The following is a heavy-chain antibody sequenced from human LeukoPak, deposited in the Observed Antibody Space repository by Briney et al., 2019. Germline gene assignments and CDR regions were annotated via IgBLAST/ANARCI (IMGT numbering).Heavy chain of an antibody. V-gene: IGHV4-59*01. CDR3: ARDPGYYDFWSGYSMYYFDY. Sequence: SETLSLTCTVSGGSISSYYWSWIRQPPGKGLEWIGYIYYSGSTNYNPSLKSRVTISVDTSKNQSSLKLSSVTAADTAVYYCARDPGYYDFWSGYSMYYFDYWGQGTLVTVSS. CDR2: IYYSGST. J-gene: IGHJ4*02. CDR1: GGSISSYY. D-gene: IGHD3-3*01.